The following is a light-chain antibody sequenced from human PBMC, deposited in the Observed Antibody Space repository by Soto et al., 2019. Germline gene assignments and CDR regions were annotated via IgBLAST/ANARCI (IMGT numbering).Light chain of an antibody. CDR2: DAA. CDR1: QSVGTS. V-gene: IGKV3-11*01. CDR3: QHRSSWPRS. J-gene: IGKJ1*01. Sequence: DIVLTQSPATLSLSPGDGATLSCRASQSVGTSLAWYKQQPGQAPRLLIHDAAYRASGIPERFSGSGSGTAFSLSISSLEPDDFAVYYCQHRSSWPRSFGRGTKVEV.